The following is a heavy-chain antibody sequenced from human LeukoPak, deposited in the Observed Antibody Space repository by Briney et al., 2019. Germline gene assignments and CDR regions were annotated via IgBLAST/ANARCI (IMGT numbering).Heavy chain of an antibody. J-gene: IGHJ2*01. V-gene: IGHV3-23*01. Sequence: GGSLRLSCAASGFTFSNYAMNWVRQAPGKGLEWVSGISGSGVSTHYKDSVKGRFTISRDNSKDTLYLQMNSLRAEDTAVYYCAKRAMWDLYWYFDLWGRGTLVTVSS. CDR2: ISGSGVST. CDR3: AKRAMWDLYWYFDL. D-gene: IGHD1-26*01. CDR1: GFTFSNYA.